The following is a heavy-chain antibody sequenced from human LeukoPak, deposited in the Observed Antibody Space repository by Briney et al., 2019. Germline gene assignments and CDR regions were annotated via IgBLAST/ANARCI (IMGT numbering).Heavy chain of an antibody. CDR2: INHSGSN. Sequence: PSETLSLTCAVYGGSFSGYYWSWIRQPPGKGLEWIGEINHSGSNNYNPSLKSRVTISVETSKKQFSLKLSSVTAADMAVYYCARTGSGYTYYCYYMDVWGKGTTVTVSS. CDR3: ARTGSGYTYYCYYMDV. CDR1: GGSFSGYY. V-gene: IGHV4-34*01. J-gene: IGHJ6*03. D-gene: IGHD3-22*01.